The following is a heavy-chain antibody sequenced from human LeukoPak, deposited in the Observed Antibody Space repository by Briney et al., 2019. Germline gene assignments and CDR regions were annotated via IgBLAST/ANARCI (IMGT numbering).Heavy chain of an antibody. CDR3: AREADSSGYYQNWFDP. J-gene: IGHJ5*02. CDR2: INPNSGGT. Sequence: ASVKVSRKASGYTFTGYYMHWVRQAPGQGLEWMGWINPNSGGTNYAQKFQGRVTMTRDTSISTAYMELSRLRSDDTAVYYCAREADSSGYYQNWFDPWGQGTLVTVSS. D-gene: IGHD3-22*01. CDR1: GYTFTGYY. V-gene: IGHV1-2*02.